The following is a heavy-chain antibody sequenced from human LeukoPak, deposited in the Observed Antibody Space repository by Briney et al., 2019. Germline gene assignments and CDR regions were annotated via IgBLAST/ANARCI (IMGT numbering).Heavy chain of an antibody. CDR3: ARDPQVRIAAAGKAYYYYGMDV. J-gene: IGHJ6*02. CDR1: GYTFTSYG. V-gene: IGHV1-18*01. D-gene: IGHD6-13*01. CDR2: ISAYNGNT. Sequence: ASVKVSCKASGYTFTSYGIGWVRQAPGQGLEWMGWISAYNGNTNYAQKLQGRVTMTTDTSTSTAYMELRSLRSDDTAVYYCARDPQVRIAAAGKAYYYYGMDVWGQGTTVTVSS.